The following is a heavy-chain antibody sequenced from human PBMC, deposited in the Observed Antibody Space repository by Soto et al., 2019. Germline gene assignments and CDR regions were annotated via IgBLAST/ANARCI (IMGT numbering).Heavy chain of an antibody. D-gene: IGHD3-22*01. CDR3: AKPNYDRSAYYYGVDY. J-gene: IGHJ4*02. V-gene: IGHV3-30*18. CDR1: GFTFSSYG. CDR2: ISYDGSNK. Sequence: QVQLVESGGDVVQPGRSLRLSCAASGFTFSSYGMHWVRQAAGKGLEWVAVISYDGSNKYYADSVKGRFTISRDNSKNTLYLQMNSLRAEDTAVYYCAKPNYDRSAYYYGVDYWGQGTLVTVSS.